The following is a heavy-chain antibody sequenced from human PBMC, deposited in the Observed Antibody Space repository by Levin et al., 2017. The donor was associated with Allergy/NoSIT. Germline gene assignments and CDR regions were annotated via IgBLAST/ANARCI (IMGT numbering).Heavy chain of an antibody. V-gene: IGHV3-64*01. CDR1: GFTFSSYA. D-gene: IGHD4-11*01. J-gene: IGHJ6*02. CDR3: ARDGRYATVTSATKNYYGMDV. CDR2: ISSNGGST. Sequence: GESLKISCAASGFTFSSYAMHWVRQAPGKGLEYVSAISSNGGSTYYANSVKGRFTISRDNSKNTLYLQMGSLRAEDMAVYYCARDGRYATVTSATKNYYGMDVWGQGTTVTVSS.